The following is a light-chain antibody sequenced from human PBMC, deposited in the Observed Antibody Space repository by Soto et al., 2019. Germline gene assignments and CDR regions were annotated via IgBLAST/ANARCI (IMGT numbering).Light chain of an antibody. CDR1: SSDVGGYKY. Sequence: QSVLTQPASVSGSPGQSITISCTGTSSDVGGYKYVSWYQQHPGKAPKLMIYEVSNRPSGVSNRFSGSKSGNTASLTISGLQAEDEADYYCSSYTSSITVLFGGGTKLTVL. CDR3: SSYTSSITVL. V-gene: IGLV2-14*01. J-gene: IGLJ2*01. CDR2: EVS.